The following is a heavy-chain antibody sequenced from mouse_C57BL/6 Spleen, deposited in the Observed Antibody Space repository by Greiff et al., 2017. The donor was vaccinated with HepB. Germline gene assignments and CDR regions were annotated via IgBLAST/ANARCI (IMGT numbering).Heavy chain of an antibody. J-gene: IGHJ2*01. V-gene: IGHV1-85*01. CDR3: ARSRSNYPYYFDY. D-gene: IGHD2-5*01. CDR2: IYPRDGST. Sequence: VQLKESGPELVKPGASVKLSCKASGYTFTSYDINWVKQRPGQGLEWIGWIYPRDGSTKYNEKFKGKATLTVDTSSSTAYMELHSLTSEDSAVYFCARSRSNYPYYFDYWGQGTTLTVSS. CDR1: GYTFTSYD.